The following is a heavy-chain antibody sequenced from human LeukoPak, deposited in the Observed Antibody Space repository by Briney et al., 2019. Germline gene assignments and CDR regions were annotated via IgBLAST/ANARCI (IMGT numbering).Heavy chain of an antibody. CDR2: IIPIFGTA. V-gene: IGHV1-69*05. CDR3: ATTAGNYYDSSGYYSFDY. Sequence: VASVKVSCKASGGTLSSYAISWVRQAPGQGLVWMGGIIPIFGTANYAQKFQGRVTITTDESTSTAYMELSSLRSEDTAVYYCATTAGNYYDSSGYYSFDYWGQGTLVTVSS. J-gene: IGHJ4*02. CDR1: GGTLSSYA. D-gene: IGHD3-22*01.